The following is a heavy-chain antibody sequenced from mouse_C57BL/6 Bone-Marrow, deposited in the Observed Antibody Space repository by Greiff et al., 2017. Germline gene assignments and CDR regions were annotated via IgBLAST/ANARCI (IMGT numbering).Heavy chain of an antibody. CDR3: DRNYFFDY. CDR2: IDPSDSYT. J-gene: IGHJ2*01. V-gene: IGHV1-69*01. D-gene: IGHD1-1*01. Sequence: QVQLQQPGAELVMPGASVKLSCKASGYTFTSYWMHWVKQRPGQGLEWIGKIDPSDSYTNYTQKFTGKSTLTVDKTSSTAYMQLSTLTSDDSAVYYCDRNYFFDYWGQGTTLTVSS. CDR1: GYTFTSYW.